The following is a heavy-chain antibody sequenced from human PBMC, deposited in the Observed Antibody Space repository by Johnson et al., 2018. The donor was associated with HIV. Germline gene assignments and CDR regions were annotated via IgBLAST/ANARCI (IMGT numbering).Heavy chain of an antibody. CDR1: GFTFDDYA. J-gene: IGHJ3*02. Sequence: VKLVESGGGLVQPGRSLRLSCAASGFTFDDYAMHWVRQAPGKGLEWVSGISWNSGSIGYADSVKGRFTISRDNAKNSLYLQMNSLRAEDTALYYCAKFPSYRTTGTFDIWGQGTMVTVSS. CDR2: ISWNSGSI. V-gene: IGHV3-9*01. D-gene: IGHD1-7*01. CDR3: AKFPSYRTTGTFDI.